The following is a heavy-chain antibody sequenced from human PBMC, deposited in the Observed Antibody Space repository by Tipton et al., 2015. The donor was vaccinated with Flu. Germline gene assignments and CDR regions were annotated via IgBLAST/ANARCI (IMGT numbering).Heavy chain of an antibody. CDR3: ARMYGPFNWFDP. D-gene: IGHD2-8*01. CDR2: IYSSGST. CDR1: GGSISSGSDY. V-gene: IGHV4-39*01. Sequence: TLSLTCTVSGGSISSGSDYWGWIRQPPGKGLEWIGTIYSSGSTYFNPSLRSRVAISVDTSKHQFSLRLSSVTAADTAIYYCARMYGPFNWFDPWGQGTLVTVSS. J-gene: IGHJ5*02.